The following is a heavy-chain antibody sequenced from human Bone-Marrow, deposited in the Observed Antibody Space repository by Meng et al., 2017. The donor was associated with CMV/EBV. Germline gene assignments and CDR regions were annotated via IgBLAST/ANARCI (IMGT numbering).Heavy chain of an antibody. Sequence: GSLRLSCTVSGASISTSSFYWGWIRQPPGKGLEWIGSVYYSGRSNYASSLKSRVTISVDTSKNQFSLKLTSVTAADSAVYYCVSGLGYWGQGTLVTVSS. J-gene: IGHJ4*02. D-gene: IGHD2/OR15-2a*01. CDR2: VYYSGRS. CDR3: VSGLGY. V-gene: IGHV4-39*07. CDR1: GASISTSSFY.